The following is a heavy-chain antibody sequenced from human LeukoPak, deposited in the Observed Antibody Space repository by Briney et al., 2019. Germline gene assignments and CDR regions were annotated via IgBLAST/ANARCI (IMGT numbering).Heavy chain of an antibody. Sequence: GGSLRLSCAASGFIFSSYSMSWVRQAPGKGLEWISYISSSNHAIYYADSVKGRFTISRDNAKNSLFLQMNSLRDEDTAVYYCARGYYSLGYFDYWGQGALVTVSS. CDR1: GFIFSSYS. V-gene: IGHV3-48*02. D-gene: IGHD3-22*01. CDR3: ARGYYSLGYFDY. CDR2: ISSSNHAI. J-gene: IGHJ4*02.